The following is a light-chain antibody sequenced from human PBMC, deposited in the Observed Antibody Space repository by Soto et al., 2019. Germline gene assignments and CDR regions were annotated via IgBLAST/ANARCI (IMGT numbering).Light chain of an antibody. V-gene: IGKV3-20*01. CDR3: QQYGRSPIFT. CDR1: QSVSSSY. Sequence: EIVLTQSPGTLSLSPGERATLSCRASQSVSSSYLAWYQQKPGQAPRLLIYGASSRATGIPDRFSGSGSGTDFNLTISRLEPEDFAVYSCQQYGRSPIFTFGPGTKVDIK. CDR2: GAS. J-gene: IGKJ3*01.